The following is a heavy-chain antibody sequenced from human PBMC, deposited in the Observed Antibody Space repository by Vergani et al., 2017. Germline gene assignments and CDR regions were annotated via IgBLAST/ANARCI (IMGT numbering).Heavy chain of an antibody. CDR1: GFTVSSNY. CDR3: AKEMATTPYYFDY. J-gene: IGHJ4*02. V-gene: IGHV3-53*02. Sequence: EVQLVETGGGLIQPGGSLRLSCAASGFTVSSNYMSWVRQAPGKGLEWVSVIYSGGSTYYADSVKGRFTISRDNAKNSLYLQMNSLRAEDTAVYYCAKEMATTPYYFDYWGQGTLVTVSS. D-gene: IGHD5-24*01. CDR2: IYSGGST.